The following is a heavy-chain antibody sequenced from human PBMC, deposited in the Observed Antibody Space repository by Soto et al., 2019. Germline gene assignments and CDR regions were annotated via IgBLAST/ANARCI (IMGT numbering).Heavy chain of an antibody. Sequence: SVKVSCKASGGTFSSYAISWVRQAPGQGLEWMGGIIPIFGTANYAQKFQGRVTITADESTSTAYMELSSLRSEDTAVYYCARDRHYDILTDYGMDVWGQGTTVTVSS. V-gene: IGHV1-69*13. D-gene: IGHD3-9*01. CDR3: ARDRHYDILTDYGMDV. J-gene: IGHJ6*02. CDR2: IIPIFGTA. CDR1: GGTFSSYA.